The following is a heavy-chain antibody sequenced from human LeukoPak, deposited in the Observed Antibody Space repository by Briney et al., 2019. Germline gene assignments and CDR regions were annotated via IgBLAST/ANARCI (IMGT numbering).Heavy chain of an antibody. CDR1: GFTLKNYW. V-gene: IGHV3-21*01. J-gene: IGHJ4*02. D-gene: IGHD6-19*01. CDR2: ISTSSSYI. Sequence: GGSLRLSCAASGFTLKNYWMNWVRQAPGKGLEWVSTISTSSSYIYYADSVKGRFTISRDNGKNSLYLQMSSLRAEDTAVYYCARSKVAGTSDYWGQGTLVAVSS. CDR3: ARSKVAGTSDY.